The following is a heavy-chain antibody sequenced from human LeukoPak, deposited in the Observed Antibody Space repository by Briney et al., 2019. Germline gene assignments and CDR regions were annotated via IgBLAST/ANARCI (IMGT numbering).Heavy chain of an antibody. Sequence: GGSLRLSCAASGFTFSSYDMHWVRQATGKGLEWVSAIGTAGDTYYPGSVKGRFTISRENAKNSLYLQMNSLRAGDTAVYYCARGFGYYDSSGYYYYFDYWGQGTLVTVSS. V-gene: IGHV3-13*01. CDR2: IGTAGDT. CDR3: ARGFGYYDSSGYYYYFDY. J-gene: IGHJ4*02. D-gene: IGHD3-22*01. CDR1: GFTFSSYD.